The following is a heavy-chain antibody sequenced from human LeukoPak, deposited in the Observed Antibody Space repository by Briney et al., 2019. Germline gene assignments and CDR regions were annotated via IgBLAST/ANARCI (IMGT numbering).Heavy chain of an antibody. CDR2: IKQDGSEK. D-gene: IGHD3-3*01. CDR1: GFTFSSYW. Sequence: GGSLRLSCAASGFTFSSYWMSWVRPAPGKGLEWVANIKQDGSEKYYVDSVKGRFTISRDNAKNSLYLQMNSLRAEDTAVYYCARDGTYYDFWRALGMDVWGQGTTVTVSS. V-gene: IGHV3-7*01. J-gene: IGHJ6*02. CDR3: ARDGTYYDFWRALGMDV.